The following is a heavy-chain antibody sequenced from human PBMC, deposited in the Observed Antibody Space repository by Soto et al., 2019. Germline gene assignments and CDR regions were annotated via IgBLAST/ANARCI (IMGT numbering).Heavy chain of an antibody. CDR1: GGSISSYY. V-gene: IGHV4-59*08. CDR2: IYYSGST. D-gene: IGHD6-13*01. J-gene: IGHJ4*02. Sequence: PSETLSLTCTVSGGSISSYYWSWIRQPPGKGLEWIGYIYYSGSTNYNPSLKSRVTISVDTSKNQFSLKLSSVTAADTAVYYCARLHSSSWSNLDDWGQGTLVTVSS. CDR3: ARLHSSSWSNLDD.